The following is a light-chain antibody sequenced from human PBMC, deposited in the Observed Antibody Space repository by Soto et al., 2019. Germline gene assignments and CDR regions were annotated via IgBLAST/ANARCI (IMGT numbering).Light chain of an antibody. Sequence: SSALTQPPSVSVAAGQTARITCGGNNIGSNSVHWYQQKPGQAPVLVVYDDSDRPSGIPERFSGSNSGNTATLTISRVEAGDEADYYCQVWDSSSDHRYVFGTGTKGIVL. CDR1: NIGSNS. CDR3: QVWDSSSDHRYV. J-gene: IGLJ1*01. V-gene: IGLV3-21*02. CDR2: DDS.